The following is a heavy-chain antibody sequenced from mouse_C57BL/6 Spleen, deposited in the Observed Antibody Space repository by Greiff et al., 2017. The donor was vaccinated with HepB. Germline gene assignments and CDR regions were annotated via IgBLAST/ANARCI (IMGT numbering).Heavy chain of an antibody. Sequence: EVQVVESGGGLVKPGGSLKLSCAASGFTFSSYAMSWVRHTPEKRLVWVATISDGGSYTYYPDNGKDRFTISRDNAKNNLYLQMSHLKSEDTAMYYCASDSFDYWGQGTTLTVSS. CDR2: ISDGGSYT. V-gene: IGHV5-4*01. CDR1: GFTFSSYA. J-gene: IGHJ2*01. CDR3: ASDSFDY.